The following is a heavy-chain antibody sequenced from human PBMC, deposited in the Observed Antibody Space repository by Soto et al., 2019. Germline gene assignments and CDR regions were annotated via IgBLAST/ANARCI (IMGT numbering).Heavy chain of an antibody. CDR3: ARHDYDSGSYVRY. V-gene: IGHV4-4*02. CDR2: IYHSGNT. CDR1: GDSISSPIW. J-gene: IGHJ4*02. Sequence: PSETLALTCTVFGDSISSPIWWSWVRQPPGKGLEWIGKIYHSGNTYYNPSLKSRVTISVDTSKNQFSLKLTSVTAADTAVYYCARHDYDSGSYVRYWGQGTLVTVSS. D-gene: IGHD3-10*01.